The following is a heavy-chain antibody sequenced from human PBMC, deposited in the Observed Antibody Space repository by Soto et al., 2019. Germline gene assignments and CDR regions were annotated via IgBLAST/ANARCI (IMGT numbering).Heavy chain of an antibody. J-gene: IGHJ5*02. V-gene: IGHV4-59*01. Sequence: SETLSLTCTVSGGSISSYYWSWIRQPPGKGLEWIGYIYYSGSTNYNPSLKSRVTISVDTSKNQFSLKLSSVTAADTAVYYCVRDRITGTTGWFDPWGQRTLVTVSS. CDR1: GGSISSYY. D-gene: IGHD1-7*01. CDR2: IYYSGST. CDR3: VRDRITGTTGWFDP.